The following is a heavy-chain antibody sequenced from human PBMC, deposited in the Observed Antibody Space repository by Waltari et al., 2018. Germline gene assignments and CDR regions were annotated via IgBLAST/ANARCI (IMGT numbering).Heavy chain of an antibody. CDR1: GFTFSSYS. J-gene: IGHJ5*02. V-gene: IGHV3-21*01. Sequence: EVQLVESGGGLVKPGGSLRLSCAASGFTFSSYSMNWVRQARGKGLEWVSSISSSSSYIYYADSVKGRFTISRDNAKNSLYLQMNSLRAEDTAVYYCARDGSGYSVDNWFDPWGQGTLVTVSS. CDR3: ARDGSGYSVDNWFDP. D-gene: IGHD3-22*01. CDR2: ISSSSSYI.